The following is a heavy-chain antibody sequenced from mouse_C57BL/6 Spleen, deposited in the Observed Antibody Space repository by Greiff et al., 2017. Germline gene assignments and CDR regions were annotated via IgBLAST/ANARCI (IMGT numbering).Heavy chain of an antibody. CDR1: GYSITSGYY. CDR3: ARDYYGSSYEAY. Sequence: EVKLMESGPGLVKPSQSLSLTCSVTGYSITSGYYWNWIRQFPGNKLEWMGYISYDGSNNYNPSLKNRISITRDTPKNQFFLKLNSVTTEDTATNYCARDYYGSSYEAYWGQGTLVTVSA. V-gene: IGHV3-6*01. CDR2: ISYDGSN. D-gene: IGHD1-1*01. J-gene: IGHJ3*01.